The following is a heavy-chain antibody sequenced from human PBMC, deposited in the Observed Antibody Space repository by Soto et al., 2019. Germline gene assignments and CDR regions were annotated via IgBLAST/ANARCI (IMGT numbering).Heavy chain of an antibody. CDR2: DYYTGTT. CDR1: GGSISSYF. J-gene: IGHJ4*02. D-gene: IGHD6-13*01. Sequence: QVQLQESGPGLLKPSETLSLTCTVSGGSISSYFYIWVRQPPGKGLEWIGSDYYTGTTDYNPSLKSRVTISVDTSKTQFSLNLRSVTAADTAVYYCARDLAAVPRAFDYWGRGTLVTVSS. V-gene: IGHV4-59*01. CDR3: ARDLAAVPRAFDY.